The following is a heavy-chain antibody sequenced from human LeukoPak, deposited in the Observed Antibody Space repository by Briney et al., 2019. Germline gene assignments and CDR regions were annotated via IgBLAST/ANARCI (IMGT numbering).Heavy chain of an antibody. CDR1: VFTFSSFA. CDR3: ARGIVSSGSYYYVY. Sequence: RGSLRLSSAPSVFTFSSFALHSVRQAPRKRLEWVSFISYDATNEHYADSVKGRFTISRDNSKNTLYLQMNSLRAEDTAVYYCARGIVSSGSYYYVYWGQGTLVTVSS. D-gene: IGHD1-26*01. J-gene: IGHJ4*02. V-gene: IGHV3-30-3*01. CDR2: ISYDATNE.